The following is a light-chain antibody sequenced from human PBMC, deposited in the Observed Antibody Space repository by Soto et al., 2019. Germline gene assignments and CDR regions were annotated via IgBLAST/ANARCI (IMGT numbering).Light chain of an antibody. V-gene: IGKV1-5*01. CDR1: QSISSW. J-gene: IGKJ1*01. CDR2: DAS. Sequence: DIQMTQSPSTLSASVGDRVTITCRASQSISSWLAWYQQKPGKAPKLLIYDASSLDSGVPSRFSGSGSGTEFTLTISSLQPDDFATYYGQQYNSYPWTFGQGTKVEIK. CDR3: QQYNSYPWT.